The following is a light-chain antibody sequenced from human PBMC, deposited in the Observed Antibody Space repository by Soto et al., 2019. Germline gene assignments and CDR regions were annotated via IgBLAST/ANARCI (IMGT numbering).Light chain of an antibody. J-gene: IGKJ4*01. CDR1: QSVSSY. CDR3: QQYGSSPLT. Sequence: EIVLTQSPGTLYLSVGERVTLSCRASQSVSSYLAWYQQTPGQAPRLLIYDTSNRATGTPDRFSGSASGTDFTLTISRLEPEDFTVYYCQQYGSSPLTFGGGTTVEIK. CDR2: DTS. V-gene: IGKV3-20*01.